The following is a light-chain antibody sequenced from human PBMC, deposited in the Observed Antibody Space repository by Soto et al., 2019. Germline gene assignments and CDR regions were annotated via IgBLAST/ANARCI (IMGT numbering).Light chain of an antibody. J-gene: IGLJ1*01. Sequence: QSVLTQPPSVSEAPGQRVTISCTGSSSNIGAGYEAHWYQQVPGTAPKLLIYENNNRPSGVPDRFSGSKSGTSASLAITGLQAEDEAEYYCQSYDSSLSGDVFGTGTKVPVL. CDR1: SSNIGAGYE. CDR3: QSYDSSLSGDV. CDR2: ENN. V-gene: IGLV1-40*01.